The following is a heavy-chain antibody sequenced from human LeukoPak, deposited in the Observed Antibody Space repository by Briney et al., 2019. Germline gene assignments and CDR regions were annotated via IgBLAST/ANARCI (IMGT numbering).Heavy chain of an antibody. V-gene: IGHV4-34*01. J-gene: IGHJ4*02. Sequence: SETLSLTCAVYGGSFSGYYWSWIRQPPGKGLEWIGEINHSGSTNYNPSLKSRVTISVDTSKNQFSLKLSSVTAADTAVYYCARHSGYGVVYWGQGTLVTVSS. CDR1: GGSFSGYY. CDR2: INHSGST. CDR3: ARHSGYGVVY. D-gene: IGHD5-12*01.